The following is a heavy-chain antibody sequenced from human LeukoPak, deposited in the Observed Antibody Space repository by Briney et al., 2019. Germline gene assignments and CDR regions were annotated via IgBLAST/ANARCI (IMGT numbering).Heavy chain of an antibody. D-gene: IGHD2-15*01. V-gene: IGHV4-59*01. Sequence: KPSETLSLTCSVSGDSIINYYWSWIRQSPEKGLEWIGYIYYTGTTKYNPSLESRVFMSVDTSKNQFSLRLTSVTVADTAVYYCARDSDSREYFQHWGQGTLVTVSS. J-gene: IGHJ1*01. CDR2: IYYTGTT. CDR3: ARDSDSREYFQH. CDR1: GDSIINYY.